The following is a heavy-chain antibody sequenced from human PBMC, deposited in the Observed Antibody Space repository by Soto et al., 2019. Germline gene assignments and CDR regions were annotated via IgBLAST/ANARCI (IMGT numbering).Heavy chain of an antibody. CDR3: ARLGGYYQAFDY. D-gene: IGHD3-22*01. CDR2: XYYNGXT. CDR1: GSPISSYY. Sequence: PXXTLSLTCTVSGSPISSYYWGWFRQSPGQGLEWVRYXYYNGXTPYSHYLKSXXTISLDAXXTQLYLNLRSVSAADTAVYFCARLGGYYQAFDYWGHGALVTVSS. J-gene: IGHJ4*01. V-gene: IGHV4-59*12.